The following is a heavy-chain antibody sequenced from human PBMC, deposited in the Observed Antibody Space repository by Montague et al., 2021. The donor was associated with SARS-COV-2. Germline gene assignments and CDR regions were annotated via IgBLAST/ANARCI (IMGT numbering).Heavy chain of an antibody. V-gene: IGHV3-48*03. CDR3: ARERIVVVYYYYGMDV. D-gene: IGHD2-2*01. J-gene: IGHJ6*02. Sequence: SLRLSCAASGFTFSSYEMNWVRQAPGKGLEWVSYISSSGSTIYYADSVKGRFTISRDNAKNSLYLQMNSLRAKDTAVYYCARERIVVVYYYYGMDVWGQGTTVTVSS. CDR1: GFTFSSYE. CDR2: ISSSGSTI.